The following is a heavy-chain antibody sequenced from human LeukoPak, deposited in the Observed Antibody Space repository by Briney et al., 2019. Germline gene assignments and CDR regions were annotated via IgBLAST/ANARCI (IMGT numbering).Heavy chain of an antibody. CDR2: IIPIFGTA. V-gene: IGHV1-69*13. CDR3: ARSSSPQRGGYYWNY. J-gene: IGHJ4*02. CDR1: GGTFSSYA. Sequence: GASVKVSCKASGGTFSSYAISWVRQAPGQGLEWMGGIIPIFGTANYAQKFQGRVTITADESTSTAYMELSSLRSEDTAVYYCARSSSPQRGGYYWNYWGQGTLVTVSS. D-gene: IGHD5-12*01.